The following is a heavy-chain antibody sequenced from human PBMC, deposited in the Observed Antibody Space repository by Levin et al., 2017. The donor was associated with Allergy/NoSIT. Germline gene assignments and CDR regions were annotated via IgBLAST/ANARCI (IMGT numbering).Heavy chain of an antibody. CDR2: ISSSSSYI. V-gene: IGHV3-21*01. D-gene: IGHD3-10*01. CDR1: GFTFSSYS. CDR3: ARDPMVRGVQGLS. Sequence: GGSLRLSCAASGFTFSSYSMNWVRQAPGKGLEWVSSISSSSSYIYYADSVKGRFTISRDNAKNSLYLQMNSLRAEDTAVYYCARDPMVRGVQGLSWGQGTLVTVSS. J-gene: IGHJ4*02.